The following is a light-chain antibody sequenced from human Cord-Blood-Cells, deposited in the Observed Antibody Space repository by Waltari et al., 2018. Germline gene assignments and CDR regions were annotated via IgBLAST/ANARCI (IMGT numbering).Light chain of an antibody. V-gene: IGLV2-23*01. CDR2: EGS. CDR1: SSYVGSYNC. CDR3: CSYAGSSTYV. J-gene: IGLJ1*01. Sequence: QSALTQPASVSGSPGQSITIPCTGTSSYVGSYNCFSWYQQHPGKAPKLMIYEGSKRPSGVSNRFSGSKSGNTASVTISGLQAEDEADYYCCSYAGSSTYVFGTGTKVTVL.